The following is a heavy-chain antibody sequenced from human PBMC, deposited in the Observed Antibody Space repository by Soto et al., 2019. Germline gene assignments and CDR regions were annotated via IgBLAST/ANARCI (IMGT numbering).Heavy chain of an antibody. CDR2: ISYDGNNK. Sequence: QVQLVESGGGVVQPGRSLRLSCVASGVTFNKYGMHWVRQAPGKGLEWLAVISYDGNNKHDGDCVKGRFTISRDNSKNPLFLEMDSVRTEDTGVCYCAKILGTAAILAYWGQGTLVSVSS. J-gene: IGHJ4*02. CDR3: AKILGTAAILAY. CDR1: GVTFNKYG. D-gene: IGHD5-12*01. V-gene: IGHV3-30*18.